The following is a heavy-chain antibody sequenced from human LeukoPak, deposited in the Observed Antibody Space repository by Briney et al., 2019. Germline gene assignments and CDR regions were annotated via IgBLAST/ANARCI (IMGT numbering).Heavy chain of an antibody. CDR2: IYYSGST. V-gene: IGHV4-59*12. J-gene: IGHJ4*02. CDR1: GGSISSYY. CDR3: ARGPAYYDYVWGSYRSAHHGHYFDY. D-gene: IGHD3-16*02. Sequence: PSETLSLTCTVSGGSISSYYWSWIRQPPGKGLEWIGYIYYSGSTNYNPSLKSRVTISVDTSKNQFSLKLSSVTAADTAVYYCARGPAYYDYVWGSYRSAHHGHYFDYWGQGTLVTVSS.